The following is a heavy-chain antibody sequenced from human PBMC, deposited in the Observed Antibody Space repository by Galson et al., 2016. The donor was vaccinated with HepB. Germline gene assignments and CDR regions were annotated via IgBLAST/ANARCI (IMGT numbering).Heavy chain of an antibody. Sequence: SVKVSCKASGYSFTSYIMHWVRQAPGQSLERMGWINGGNGNTEYSQNFQGRVSITRGTSASTAYMEVSSLRSEDTAVYYCAAGLQFYLYYGMDVWGQGTTVIVSS. CDR3: AAGLQFYLYYGMDV. CDR2: INGGNGNT. D-gene: IGHD4-11*01. CDR1: GYSFTSYI. V-gene: IGHV1-3*01. J-gene: IGHJ6*02.